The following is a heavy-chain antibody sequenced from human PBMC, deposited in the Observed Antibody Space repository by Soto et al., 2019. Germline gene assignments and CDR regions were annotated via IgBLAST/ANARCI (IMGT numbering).Heavy chain of an antibody. CDR1: GFTFSTYA. Sequence: EVQLLESGGGLVQPGGSLRLSCAASGFTFSTYAMSWVRQAPGKGLEWVSAISGSGGSTYYADSVKGRFTISRDNSKNTLYLQMNILRAEDTAVYYCAIGSGSSSWVWDNFEYWGKGPLVTVSS. D-gene: IGHD6-13*01. J-gene: IGHJ4*02. CDR2: ISGSGGST. V-gene: IGHV3-23*01. CDR3: AIGSGSSSWVWDNFEY.